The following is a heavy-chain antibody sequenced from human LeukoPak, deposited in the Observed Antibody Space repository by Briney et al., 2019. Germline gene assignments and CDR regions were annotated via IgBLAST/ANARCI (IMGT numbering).Heavy chain of an antibody. CDR3: ARATTSPYYDYVWGSYPWYYFDY. CDR1: GFTSSDYY. J-gene: IGHJ4*02. V-gene: IGHV3-11*06. Sequence: GGSLRLSCAASGFTSSDYYMSWIRQAPGKGLEWVSYISSSSSYTNYADSVKGRFTISRDNAKNSLYLQMNSLRAEDTAVYYCARATTSPYYDYVWGSYPWYYFDYWGQGTLVTVSS. D-gene: IGHD3-16*01. CDR2: ISSSSSYT.